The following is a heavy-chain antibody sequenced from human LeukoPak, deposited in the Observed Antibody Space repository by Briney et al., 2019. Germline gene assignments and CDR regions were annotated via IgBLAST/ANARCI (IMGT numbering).Heavy chain of an antibody. CDR3: ARSFGVVTNFDY. CDR1: GGSISSYY. D-gene: IGHD3-3*01. Sequence: SETLSLTCTVSGGSISSYYWSWIRQPPGKGLEWIGYIYYSGSTNYNPSLKSRVTISVDTSKNQFSLKLSSVTAADTAVYYCARSFGVVTNFDYWGQGTLVTVSS. CDR2: IYYSGST. J-gene: IGHJ4*02. V-gene: IGHV4-59*01.